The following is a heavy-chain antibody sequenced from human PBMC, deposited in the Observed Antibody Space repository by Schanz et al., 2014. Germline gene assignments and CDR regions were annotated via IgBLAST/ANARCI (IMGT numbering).Heavy chain of an antibody. J-gene: IGHJ5*02. V-gene: IGHV1-18*01. CDR1: GGTFSSFG. Sequence: VQLEQSGAEVKKPGSSVKVSCKASGGTFSSFGINWVRQAPGQGLEWMGYISGYNGNTNYAQKLQGRVTMTTDTSTGTAYMELRSLRSDDTAVYYCARDRRRYCSTASCLHDNWFDPWGQGTLVIVSS. CDR3: ARDRRRYCSTASCLHDNWFDP. D-gene: IGHD2-2*01. CDR2: ISGYNGNT.